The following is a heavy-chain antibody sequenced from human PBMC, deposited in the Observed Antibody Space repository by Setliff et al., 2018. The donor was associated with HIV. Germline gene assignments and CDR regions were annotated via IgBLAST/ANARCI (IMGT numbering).Heavy chain of an antibody. D-gene: IGHD2-2*01. Sequence: SETLSLTCAVYGGSFSGYYWSWIRQPPGKGLEWIGEINHDRTTNYNPSLKSRVTISVDTSKNQFSLTLNSVTAADTAVYYCARGPAEWQIVVVPAAHWYFDLWGRGTLVTVSS. CDR2: INHDRTT. J-gene: IGHJ2*01. CDR3: ARGPAEWQIVVVPAAHWYFDL. CDR1: GGSFSGYY. V-gene: IGHV4-34*01.